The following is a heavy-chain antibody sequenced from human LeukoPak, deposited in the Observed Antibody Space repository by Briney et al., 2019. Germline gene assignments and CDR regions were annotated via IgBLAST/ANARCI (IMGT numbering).Heavy chain of an antibody. CDR2: IDYRGST. CDR1: GGSINSYY. J-gene: IGHJ4*02. V-gene: IGHV4-59*01. D-gene: IGHD3-22*01. CDR3: ARFYYDSSGFHYLIDH. Sequence: SETLSLTCTVSGGSINSYYWTWIRQPPEKGLEWIGYIDYRGSTNYNPSLKSRVTISLDTSKNQFSLKLSSVTAADTAVYYCARFYYDSSGFHYLIDHWGQGTLVTVSS.